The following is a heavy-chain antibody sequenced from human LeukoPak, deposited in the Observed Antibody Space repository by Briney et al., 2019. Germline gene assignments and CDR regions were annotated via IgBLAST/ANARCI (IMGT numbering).Heavy chain of an antibody. Sequence: PSETLSLTCTVSGGSISSSGYYWGWIRQPPGKGLEWIGSIYYSGSTYYNPYLKSRVTISVDTSKNQFSLELSFVTAADTAVYYCASPINYDILTGYLTTFDYWGQGILVTVSS. CDR2: IYYSGST. V-gene: IGHV4-39*01. CDR1: GGSISSSGYY. J-gene: IGHJ4*02. D-gene: IGHD3-9*01. CDR3: ASPINYDILTGYLTTFDY.